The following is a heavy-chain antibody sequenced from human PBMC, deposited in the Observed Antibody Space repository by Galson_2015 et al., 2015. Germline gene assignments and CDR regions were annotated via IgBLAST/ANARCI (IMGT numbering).Heavy chain of an antibody. CDR3: ARDLGSHDYGRDY. V-gene: IGHV3-7*01. J-gene: IGHJ4*02. CDR1: GFTFSSYW. D-gene: IGHD4-17*01. Sequence: SLRLSCAASGFTFSSYWMSWVRQAPGKGLEWVANIKQDGSEKYYVDSVKGRFTISRDNAKNSLYLQMNSLRAEDTAVYYCARDLGSHDYGRDYWGQGTLVTVSS. CDR2: IKQDGSEK.